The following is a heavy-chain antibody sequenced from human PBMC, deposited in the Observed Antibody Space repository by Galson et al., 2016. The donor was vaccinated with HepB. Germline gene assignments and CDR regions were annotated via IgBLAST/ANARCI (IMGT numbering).Heavy chain of an antibody. CDR3: ARRQMSLKWSGNYRDDY. J-gene: IGHJ4*02. Sequence: SETLSLTCTVSGGSISGNSYYWDWIRQPPGKGLKWIGSINYSGRTYYNPSLKSRVTISVDMSKNQFSLKLSSVTAADTAVYYCARRQMSLKWSGNYRDDYWGQGTLVTVSS. D-gene: IGHD3-3*01. CDR1: GGSISGNSYY. V-gene: IGHV4-39*01. CDR2: INYSGRT.